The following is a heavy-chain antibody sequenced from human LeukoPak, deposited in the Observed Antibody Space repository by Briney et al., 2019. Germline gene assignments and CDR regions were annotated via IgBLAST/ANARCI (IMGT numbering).Heavy chain of an antibody. D-gene: IGHD2-2*01. CDR3: ARVRYQLLAGWFDP. V-gene: IGHV4-30-4*08. CDR1: GGSISSGDYY. CDR2: IYYSGST. J-gene: IGHJ5*02. Sequence: PSETLSLTCTVSGGSISSGDYYWSWIRQPPGKGLEWIGYIYYSGSTYYNPSLKSRVTISVDTSKNQFSLKLSSVTAADTAVYYCARVRYQLLAGWFDPWGQGTLVTVSS.